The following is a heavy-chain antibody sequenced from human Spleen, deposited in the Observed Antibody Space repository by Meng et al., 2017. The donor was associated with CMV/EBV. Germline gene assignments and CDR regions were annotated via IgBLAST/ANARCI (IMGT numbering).Heavy chain of an antibody. CDR3: VKVYGSGYTGGFDV. J-gene: IGHJ3*01. CDR2: ISWNSATI. V-gene: IGHV3-9*01. Sequence: GGSLRLSCAASGFIFADYAMHWVRQAPGKGLEWVSGISWNSATIAYADSVKGRFIASRDNAKNSLYLQMNSLRAEDAAFYYCVKVYGSGYTGGFDVWGRGTRVTVSS. CDR1: GFIFADYA. D-gene: IGHD2-15*01.